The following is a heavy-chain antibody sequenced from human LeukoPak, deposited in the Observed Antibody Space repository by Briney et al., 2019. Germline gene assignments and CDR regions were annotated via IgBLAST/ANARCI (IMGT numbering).Heavy chain of an antibody. CDR3: AIGEGWFDP. V-gene: IGHV4-61*01. CDR1: GGSVSSGSYY. J-gene: IGHJ5*02. CDR2: IYYSGST. Sequence: NTSETLPLTCTVSGGSVSSGSYYWSWIRQPPGKGLEWIGYIYYSGSTNYNPSLKSRVTISVDTSKNQFSLKLSSVTAADTAVYYCAIGEGWFDPWGQGTLVTVPS.